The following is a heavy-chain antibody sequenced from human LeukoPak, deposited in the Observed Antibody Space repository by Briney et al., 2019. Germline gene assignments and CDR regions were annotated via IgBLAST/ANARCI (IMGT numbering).Heavy chain of an antibody. J-gene: IGHJ5*02. CDR2: INHSGST. V-gene: IGHV4-34*01. CDR1: GGSFSGYY. CDR3: ARGDRINNWFDP. D-gene: IGHD2-15*01. Sequence: SETLSLTCAVYGGSFSGYYWSWIRQPPGKGLEWTGEINHSGSTNYNPSLKSRVTMSVDTSKNQFSLKLSSVTAADTAVYYCARGDRINNWFDPWGQGTLVTVSS.